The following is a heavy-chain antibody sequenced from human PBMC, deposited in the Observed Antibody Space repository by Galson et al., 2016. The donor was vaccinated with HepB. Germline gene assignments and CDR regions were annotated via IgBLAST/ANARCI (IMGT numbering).Heavy chain of an antibody. V-gene: IGHV1-69*13. CDR2: FIPILGTP. CDR1: GGAFSTYA. Sequence: SVKVSCKASGGAFSTYAISWVRQAPGQGLEWMGGFIPILGTPNYAQKFQGRVTITADESTSTAYLELSSLRSDDTAVYYCARTQRTPSYEYYYYCMDVWGQGTTVTVSS. J-gene: IGHJ6*02. D-gene: IGHD3-22*01. CDR3: ARTQRTPSYEYYYYCMDV.